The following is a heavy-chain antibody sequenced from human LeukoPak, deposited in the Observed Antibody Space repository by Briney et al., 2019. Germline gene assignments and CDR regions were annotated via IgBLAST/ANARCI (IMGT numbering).Heavy chain of an antibody. CDR1: GYSFTSYW. CDR3: ARHFPLLQRTAGVTDY. CDR2: IYPGDSDT. V-gene: IGHV5-51*01. D-gene: IGHD4-11*01. J-gene: IGHJ4*02. Sequence: GESLKISCKGSGYSFTSYWIGWVRQMPGKGLEWMGIIYPGDSDTRYSPSFQGQVTISADKSISTAYLQWSSLKASDTAMYYCARHFPLLQRTAGVTDYWGQGTLVTVSS.